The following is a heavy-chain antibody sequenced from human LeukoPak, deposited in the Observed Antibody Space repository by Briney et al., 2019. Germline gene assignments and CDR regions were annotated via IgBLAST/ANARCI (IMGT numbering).Heavy chain of an antibody. Sequence: ASVKVSCKASGYTFTSYYMHWVRQAPGQGLEWMGIINPSGGSTGYAQKFQGRVSMTRGTSTSTVYMELSSLRSEDTAVYYCAREREAWLVRGWFDPWGQGTLVTVSS. CDR2: INPSGGST. V-gene: IGHV1-46*03. CDR1: GYTFTSYY. D-gene: IGHD6-19*01. CDR3: AREREAWLVRGWFDP. J-gene: IGHJ5*02.